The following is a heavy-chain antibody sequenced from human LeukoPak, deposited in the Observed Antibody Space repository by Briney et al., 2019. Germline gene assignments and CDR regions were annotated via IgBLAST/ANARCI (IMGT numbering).Heavy chain of an antibody. CDR1: GYTFTSYA. V-gene: IGHV1-3*01. D-gene: IGHD2-2*01. CDR2: INAGNGNT. J-gene: IGHJ5*02. Sequence: ASVKVSRKASGYTFTSYAMHWVRQAPGQRLEWMGWINAGNGNTKYSQKFQGRVTITRDTSASTAYMELSSLRSEDTAVYYCARERYCSSTSCQRLFDPWGQGTLVTVSS. CDR3: ARERYCSSTSCQRLFDP.